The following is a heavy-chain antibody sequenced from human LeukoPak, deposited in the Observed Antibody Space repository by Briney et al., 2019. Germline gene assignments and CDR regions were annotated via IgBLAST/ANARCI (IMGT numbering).Heavy chain of an antibody. CDR1: GYTFTGYY. D-gene: IGHD5-18*01. V-gene: IGHV1-2*06. CDR2: INPNSGGT. Sequence: ASVKVSCKASGYTFTGYYMHWVRQAPGQGLEWMGRINPNSGGTNYAQKFQGRVTMTRDTSISTAYMELSRLRSDDTAVYYCARSGYSYGYLGYYFDNWGQGTLVTVSS. CDR3: ARSGYSYGYLGYYFDN. J-gene: IGHJ4*02.